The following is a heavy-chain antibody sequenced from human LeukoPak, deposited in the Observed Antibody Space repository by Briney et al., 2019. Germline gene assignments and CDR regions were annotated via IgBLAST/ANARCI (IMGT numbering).Heavy chain of an antibody. J-gene: IGHJ4*02. Sequence: SGTLSLTCAVSGGSISSSNWWSWIRQPPGKGLEWIGYIYYSGSTNYNPSLKSRVTISVDTSKNQFSLKLSSVTAADTAVYYCARDYRVYDFWSGFDYWGQGTLVTVSS. CDR2: IYYSGST. CDR3: ARDYRVYDFWSGFDY. D-gene: IGHD3-3*01. V-gene: IGHV4-61*01. CDR1: GGSISSSNW.